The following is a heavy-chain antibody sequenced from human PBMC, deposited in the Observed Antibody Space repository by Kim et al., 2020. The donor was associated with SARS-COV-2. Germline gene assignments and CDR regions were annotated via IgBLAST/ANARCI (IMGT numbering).Heavy chain of an antibody. CDR3: ARDWGSGSYLDAFDI. CDR1: GYTFTSYG. D-gene: IGHD1-26*01. V-gene: IGHV1-18*01. J-gene: IGHJ3*02. Sequence: ASVKVSCKASGYTFTSYGISWVRQAPGQGLEWMGWISAYNGNTNCAQKLQGRVTMTTDTSTSTAYMELRSLRSDDTAVYYCARDWGSGSYLDAFDIWGQGTMVTVSS. CDR2: ISAYNGNT.